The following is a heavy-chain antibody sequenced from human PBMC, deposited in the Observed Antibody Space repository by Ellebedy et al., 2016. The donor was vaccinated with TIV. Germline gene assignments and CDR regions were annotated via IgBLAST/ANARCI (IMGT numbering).Heavy chain of an antibody. J-gene: IGHJ5*02. V-gene: IGHV4-59*08. Sequence: SETLSLXXTVSGGSISSYYWSWIRQPPGKGLEWIGYIYYSGSTNYNPSLKSRVTISVDTSKNQFSLKLSSVTAADTAVYYCARGVVPAAIGWFNPWGQGTLVTVSS. CDR2: IYYSGST. CDR1: GGSISSYY. CDR3: ARGVVPAAIGWFNP. D-gene: IGHD2-2*02.